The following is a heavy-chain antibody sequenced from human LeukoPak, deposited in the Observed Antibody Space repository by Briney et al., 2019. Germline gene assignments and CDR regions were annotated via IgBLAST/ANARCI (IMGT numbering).Heavy chain of an antibody. CDR2: ISYDGSNK. V-gene: IGHV3-30*18. CDR1: GFTFSSYG. J-gene: IGHJ6*02. D-gene: IGHD3-10*01. CDR3: AKDLGAYYYGSGRSYEYYYYGMDV. Sequence: GGSLRLSCAASGFTFSSYGMHWVRQAPGKGLEWVAVISYDGSNKYYADSVKGRFAISRDNSKNTLYLQMNSLRAEDTAVYYCAKDLGAYYYGSGRSYEYYYYGMDVWGQGTTVTVSS.